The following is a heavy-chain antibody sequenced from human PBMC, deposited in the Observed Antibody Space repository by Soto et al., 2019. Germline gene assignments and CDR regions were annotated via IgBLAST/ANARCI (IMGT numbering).Heavy chain of an antibody. CDR2: ISYDGSNK. J-gene: IGHJ4*02. V-gene: IGHV3-30-3*01. CDR3: ASSVAVAGTGLGY. D-gene: IGHD6-19*01. Sequence: GGSLRLSCAASGFTFSSYAMHWVRQAPGKGLEWVAVISYDGSNKYYADSVKGRFTISRDNSKNTLYLQMNSLRAEDTAVYYCASSVAVAGTGLGYWGQGTLVTVSS. CDR1: GFTFSSYA.